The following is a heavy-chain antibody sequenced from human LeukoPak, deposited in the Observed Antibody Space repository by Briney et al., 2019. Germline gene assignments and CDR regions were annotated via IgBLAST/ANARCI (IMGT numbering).Heavy chain of an antibody. CDR3: AKDSGVAATGYGMDI. CDR2: ISWNSGGI. J-gene: IGHJ6*02. Sequence: GRSLRLSCAASGFTFDDYAMHWVRQAPGKGLEWVSGISWNSGGIAYADSVKGRFTISRDNARNSLYLQMDSLRAEDTALYYCAKDSGVAATGYGMDIWGQGTTVTVSS. CDR1: GFTFDDYA. V-gene: IGHV3-9*01. D-gene: IGHD2-15*01.